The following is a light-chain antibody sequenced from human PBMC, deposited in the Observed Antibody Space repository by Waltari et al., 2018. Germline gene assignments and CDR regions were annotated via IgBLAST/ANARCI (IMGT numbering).Light chain of an antibody. V-gene: IGKV2-28*01. CDR2: LGS. J-gene: IGKJ5*01. Sequence: IVMNKSQLSLPVTPGEPASIACRSSQSLLHSTGYNYLDWYLQKPGQSPQILIYLGSNRASGVPDRFSGSGSGTDFTLKISRVEAEDAGVYYCMEALQSVTFGQGTRLEIK. CDR3: MEALQSVT. CDR1: QSLLHSTGYNY.